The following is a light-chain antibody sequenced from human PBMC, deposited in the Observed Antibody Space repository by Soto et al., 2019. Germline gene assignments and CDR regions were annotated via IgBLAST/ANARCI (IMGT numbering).Light chain of an antibody. V-gene: IGLV2-14*01. Sequence: QSALTQPASVSGSPGQSITISCTRSSSDVPGYNFVSWYQQHPGKAPKLMIYHVSNRPSGISNRFSGSKSGNTASLTISGLQAEDEADYYCSSYSSSSTYVFGTGTKVTVL. J-gene: IGLJ1*01. CDR2: HVS. CDR3: SSYSSSSTYV. CDR1: SSDVPGYNF.